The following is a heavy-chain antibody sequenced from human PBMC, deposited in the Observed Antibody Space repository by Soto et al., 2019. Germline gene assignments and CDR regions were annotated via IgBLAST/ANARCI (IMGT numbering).Heavy chain of an antibody. CDR2: IYSSGGT. D-gene: IGHD3-3*01. CDR3: ARGQRFSDSFDP. J-gene: IGHJ5*02. V-gene: IGHV4-4*07. Sequence: PSETLSLTCTVSGGAISGYYWTWIRQPAGKGLEWIGRIYSSGGTKYNPSLKSRVDMSLDMSKNQFSLRLNSVTAADTAVYYCARGQRFSDSFDPWGQGTLVTAPQ. CDR1: GGAISGYY.